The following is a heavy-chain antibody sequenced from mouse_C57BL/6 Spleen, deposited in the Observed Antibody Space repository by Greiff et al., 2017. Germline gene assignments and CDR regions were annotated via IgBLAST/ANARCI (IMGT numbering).Heavy chain of an antibody. CDR2: IRLKSDNYAT. D-gene: IGHD1-1*01. CDR3: TALSPYAMDY. J-gene: IGHJ4*01. V-gene: IGHV6-3*01. CDR1: GFTFSNYW. Sequence: EVKLMESGGGLVQPGGSMKLSCVASGFTFSNYWLNWVRQSPEKGLEWVAQIRLKSDNYATHYAESVKGRFTISRDDSKSSVYLQMNNLRAEDTGIYYCTALSPYAMDYWGQGTSVTVSS.